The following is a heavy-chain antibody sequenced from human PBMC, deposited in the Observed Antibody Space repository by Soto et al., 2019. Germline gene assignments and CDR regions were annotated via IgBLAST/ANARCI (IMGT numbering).Heavy chain of an antibody. J-gene: IGHJ6*02. CDR1: GGTFSSYA. CDR2: IIPIFGTA. V-gene: IGHV1-69*13. CDR3: ARRISSSWSEFYYYGMDV. D-gene: IGHD6-13*01. Sequence: RASVKVSCKASGGTFSSYAISWVRQAPGQGLEWMGGIIPIFGTANYAQKFQGRVTITADESTSTAYMELSSLRSEDTAVYYCARRISSSWSEFYYYGMDVWGQGTTVTV.